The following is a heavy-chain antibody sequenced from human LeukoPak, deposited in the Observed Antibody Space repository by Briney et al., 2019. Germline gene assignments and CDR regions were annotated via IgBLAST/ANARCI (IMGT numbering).Heavy chain of an antibody. V-gene: IGHV4-39*01. CDR3: ARHIHTATWYGEFTIFGVPHGNAFDI. CDR2: IYYSGST. CDR1: GGSISSSSYY. J-gene: IGHJ3*02. D-gene: IGHD3-3*01. Sequence: SETLSLTCTVSGGSISSSSYYWGWIRQPPGKGLEWIGSIYYSGSTYYNPSLKSRVTISVDTSKNQFSLKLSSVTAADTAVYYCARHIHTATWYGEFTIFGVPHGNAFDIWGQGTMVTVSS.